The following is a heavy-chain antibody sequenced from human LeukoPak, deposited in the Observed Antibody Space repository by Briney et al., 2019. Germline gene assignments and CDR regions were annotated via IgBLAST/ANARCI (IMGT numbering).Heavy chain of an antibody. V-gene: IGHV4-34*01. D-gene: IGHD1-26*01. CDR2: INHSGST. J-gene: IGHJ4*02. CDR3: ARGRGADFDY. Sequence: SETLSLTCAVYGGSFSGYYWSWIRQPPGKGLEWIGEINHSGSTNYNPSLKSRVTISVDTSKNQFSLKLSSMTAADTAVYYCARGRGADFDYWGQGTLVTVSS. CDR1: GGSFSGYY.